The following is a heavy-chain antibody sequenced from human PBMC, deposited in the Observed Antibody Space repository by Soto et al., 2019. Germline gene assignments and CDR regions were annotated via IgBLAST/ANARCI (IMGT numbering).Heavy chain of an antibody. CDR3: ARDTKYYYDSSGYYHYYYYGMDV. D-gene: IGHD3-22*01. V-gene: IGHV3-33*01. CDR2: IWYDGSNK. J-gene: IGHJ6*02. CDR1: GFTFSSYG. Sequence: PGGSLRLSCAASGFTFSSYGMHWVRQAPGKGLEWVAVIWYDGSNKYYADSVKGRFTISRDNSKNTLYLQMNSLRAEDTAVYYCARDTKYYYDSSGYYHYYYYGMDVWGQGTTVTVSS.